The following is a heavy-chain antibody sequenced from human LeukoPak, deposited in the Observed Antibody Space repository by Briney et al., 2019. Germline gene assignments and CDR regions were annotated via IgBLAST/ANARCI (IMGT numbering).Heavy chain of an antibody. CDR1: VYTFTTYG. V-gene: IGHV1-18*01. D-gene: IGHD3-10*01. Sequence: GASVTVSSTPSVYTFTTYGISWVRQSPGHRLEWMGWISAYNDNTNYAQKLQGRVTMTTDTSTSTAYMELRSLRSDDTAVYYCARDWYYGSGSYYPPLRYWGQGTLVTVSS. CDR3: ARDWYYGSGSYYPPLRY. J-gene: IGHJ4*02. CDR2: ISAYNDNT.